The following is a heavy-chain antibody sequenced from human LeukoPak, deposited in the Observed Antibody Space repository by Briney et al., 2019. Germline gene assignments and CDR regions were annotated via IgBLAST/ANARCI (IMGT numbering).Heavy chain of an antibody. CDR2: IYYSGST. D-gene: IGHD1-1*01. CDR3: ARVDDPAGAFDI. Sequence: PSETLSLTCTVSGGSISSYYWSWIGQPPGKGLEWIGYIYYSGSTYYNPSLKSRVTISVDTSKNQFSLKLSSVTAADTAVYYCARVDDPAGAFDIWGQGTMVTVSS. V-gene: IGHV4-59*08. CDR1: GGSISSYY. J-gene: IGHJ3*02.